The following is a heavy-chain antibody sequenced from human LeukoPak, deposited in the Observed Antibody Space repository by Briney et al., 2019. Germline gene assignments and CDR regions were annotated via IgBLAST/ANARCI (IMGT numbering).Heavy chain of an antibody. CDR1: GYTFTSYG. J-gene: IGHJ5*02. D-gene: IGHD2-2*01. Sequence: KVSCKASGYTFTSYGISWVGQAPGQGLEWMGWISAYNGNTNYAQKLQGRVTMTTDTSTSTAYMELRSLRSDDTAVYYCARVAGYCSSTSCYDTGWFDPWGQGTLVTVSS. V-gene: IGHV1-18*01. CDR3: ARVAGYCSSTSCYDTGWFDP. CDR2: ISAYNGNT.